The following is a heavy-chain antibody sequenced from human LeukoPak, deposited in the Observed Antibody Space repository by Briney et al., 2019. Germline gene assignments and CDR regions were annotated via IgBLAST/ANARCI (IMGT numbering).Heavy chain of an antibody. J-gene: IGHJ4*02. D-gene: IGHD2-21*02. V-gene: IGHV4-39*01. Sequence: SETLSLTCTVSGGSISSSSYYWGWIRQPPGRGLEWIGSIYYSGSTYYNPSLKSRVTISVDTSKNQFSLKLRSVTAADTAVYYCARRRSGDYYLDFWGQGTVVTVSS. CDR3: ARRRSGDYYLDF. CDR1: GGSISSSSYY. CDR2: IYYSGST.